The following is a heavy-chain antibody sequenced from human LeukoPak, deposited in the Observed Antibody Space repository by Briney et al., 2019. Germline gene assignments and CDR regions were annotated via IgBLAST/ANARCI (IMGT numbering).Heavy chain of an antibody. CDR1: GFTFSSYE. CDR3: AREAVTPGAFDI. CDR2: ISSSGSTI. D-gene: IGHD1-14*01. V-gene: IGHV3-48*03. J-gene: IGHJ3*02. Sequence: GGSLRLSCAASGFTFSSYEMNWVRQAPGKGLEWVSYISSSGSTIYYADSVKGRLTISRDNSKNTLYLQMNSLRAEDTAVYYCAREAVTPGAFDIWGQGTMVTVSS.